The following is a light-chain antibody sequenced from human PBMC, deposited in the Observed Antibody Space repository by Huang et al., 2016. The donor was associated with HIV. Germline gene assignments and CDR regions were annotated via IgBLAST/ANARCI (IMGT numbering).Light chain of an antibody. CDR3: QQYYSLPQT. J-gene: IGKJ1*01. Sequence: DLVMTQFPDSLAVSLGGRATIQCRSSQSLFYSSNIKNYLAWVQQKPGQAPRLLIYWASDREAGVPERFNGSGSGTDFTLTIGSLETEDAAVYYCQQYYSLPQTFGRGTKVEIK. V-gene: IGKV4-1*01. CDR1: QSLFYSSNIKNY. CDR2: WAS.